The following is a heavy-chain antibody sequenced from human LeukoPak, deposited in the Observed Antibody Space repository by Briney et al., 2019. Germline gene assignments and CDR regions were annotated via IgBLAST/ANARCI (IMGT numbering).Heavy chain of an antibody. CDR3: ARVAVLRGGFDY. D-gene: IGHD3-10*01. Sequence: GGSLRLSCAASGFTFSSYEMNWVRQAPGKGLEWVSYISSSGSTIYYADSVKGRFTISRDNAKNSLYLQMNSLRAEDTAVYYCARVAVLRGGFDYWGQGTLVTVSS. CDR2: ISSSGSTI. J-gene: IGHJ4*02. CDR1: GFTFSSYE. V-gene: IGHV3-48*03.